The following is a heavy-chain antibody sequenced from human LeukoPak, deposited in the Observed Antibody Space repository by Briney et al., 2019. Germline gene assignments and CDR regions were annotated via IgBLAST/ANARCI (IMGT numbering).Heavy chain of an antibody. CDR2: MNPNSGNT. CDR1: RYTFTSYD. D-gene: IGHD2-15*01. Sequence: ASVKVSCKASRYTFTSYDINWLRQATGQGLEWMGWMNPNSGNTGYAQKFQGRVTMTRNTSISTAYMELSSLRSEDTAVYYCARLVVVAATLIGFDYWGQGTLVTVSS. J-gene: IGHJ4*02. CDR3: ARLVVVAATLIGFDY. V-gene: IGHV1-8*01.